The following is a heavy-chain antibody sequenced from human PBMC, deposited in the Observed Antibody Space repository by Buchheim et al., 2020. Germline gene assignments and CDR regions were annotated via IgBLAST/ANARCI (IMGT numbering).Heavy chain of an antibody. CDR3: ARDVFFSFDS. J-gene: IGHJ4*02. V-gene: IGHV3-48*02. Sequence: EVQLVESGGGLVQPGGSLRLSCAASGFTFSSYNMNWVRQAPGKGLEWVSNIRTSSSSIYYADSVKGRFTLSRDNAKSSLYLQMNSLRDEDTAVYYCARDVFFSFDSWGQGTL. D-gene: IGHD5/OR15-5a*01. CDR1: GFTFSSYN. CDR2: IRTSSSSI.